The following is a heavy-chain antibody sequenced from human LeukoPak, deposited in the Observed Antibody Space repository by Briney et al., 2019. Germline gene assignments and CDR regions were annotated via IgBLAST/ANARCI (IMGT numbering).Heavy chain of an antibody. D-gene: IGHD2-21*02. CDR3: ARVAYCGGDCYSLDYYYMDV. V-gene: IGHV3-74*01. J-gene: IGHJ6*03. CDR2: INGDGTSA. CDR1: GGSISSSSYY. Sequence: PSETLSLTCTVSGGSISSSSYYWGWIRQTPGKGLLWVSRINGDGTSATYAGSVKGRFTISRDNAKNTLYLQMNSLRAEDTAVYYCARVAYCGGDCYSLDYYYMDVWGKGTTVTVSS.